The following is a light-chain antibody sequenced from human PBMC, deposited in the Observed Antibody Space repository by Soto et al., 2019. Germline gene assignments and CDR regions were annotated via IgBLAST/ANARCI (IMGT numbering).Light chain of an antibody. V-gene: IGKV1-5*03. CDR1: QSINSW. CDR3: QQLNSYPFT. Sequence: DIQVTQSPSALSASVVDRVTITCLASQSINSWLAWYQQKSGKAPKLLIYKASSLESGVPSRFSGSGSGTEFTLIISSLQPDDFATYYCQQLNSYPFTFGQGTRLEIK. J-gene: IGKJ5*01. CDR2: KAS.